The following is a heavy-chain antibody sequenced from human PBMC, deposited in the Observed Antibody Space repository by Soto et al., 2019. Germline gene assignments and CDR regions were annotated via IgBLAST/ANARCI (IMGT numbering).Heavy chain of an antibody. Sequence: GGSLRLSCAASGFTFSSYGMHWVRQAPGKGLEWVAVISYDGSNKYYADSVKGRFTISRDNSKNTLYLQMNSLRAEDTAVYYCAKDLKRARTLWFGEFYPWLDPWGQGTLVTVSS. J-gene: IGHJ5*02. CDR3: AKDLKRARTLWFGEFYPWLDP. CDR1: GFTFSSYG. V-gene: IGHV3-30*18. CDR2: ISYDGSNK. D-gene: IGHD3-10*01.